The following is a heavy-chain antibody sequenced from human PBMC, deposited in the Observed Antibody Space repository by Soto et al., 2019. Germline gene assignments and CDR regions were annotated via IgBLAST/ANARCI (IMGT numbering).Heavy chain of an antibody. CDR1: GFTFSSYG. V-gene: IGHV3-33*01. J-gene: IGHJ4*02. Sequence: ESGGGVVQPGRSLRLSCAASGFTFSSYGMHWVRQAPGKGLEWVAVIWYDGSNKYYADSVKGRFTISRDNSKNTLYLQMNSLRAEDTAVYYCKLEPNLRFDYWGQGTLVTVSS. D-gene: IGHD1-1*01. CDR2: IWYDGSNK. CDR3: KLEPNLRFDY.